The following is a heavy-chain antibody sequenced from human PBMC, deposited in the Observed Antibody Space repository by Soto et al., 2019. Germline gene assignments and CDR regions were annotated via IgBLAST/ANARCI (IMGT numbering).Heavy chain of an antibody. D-gene: IGHD3-22*01. CDR2: ISAYNGNT. CDR3: ARDEANYYDSSGYRYNWFDP. CDR1: GYTFTSYG. Sequence: ASVKVSCKASGYTFTSYGISWVRQAPGQGLEWMGWISAYNGNTNYAQKLQGRVTMTTDTSTSTAYMELRSLRSDDTAVYYCARDEANYYDSSGYRYNWFDPWGQGTLVTVSS. J-gene: IGHJ5*02. V-gene: IGHV1-18*01.